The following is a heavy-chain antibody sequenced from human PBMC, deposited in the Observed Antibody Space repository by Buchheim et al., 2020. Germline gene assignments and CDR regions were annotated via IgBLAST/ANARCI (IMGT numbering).Heavy chain of an antibody. CDR3: ARVSITIFGVVNPIDY. CDR1: GFTFRSYS. V-gene: IGHV3-7*01. Sequence: EVQLVESGGGLVQPGESLRLSCAASGFTFRSYSMTWVRRAPGKGLEWVANIKEDGSEKNYVDSVKGRFTISRDNAKNSLYLQMTSLRVEDTAVYYCARVSITIFGVVNPIDYWGQGTL. D-gene: IGHD3-3*01. CDR2: IKEDGSEK. J-gene: IGHJ4*02.